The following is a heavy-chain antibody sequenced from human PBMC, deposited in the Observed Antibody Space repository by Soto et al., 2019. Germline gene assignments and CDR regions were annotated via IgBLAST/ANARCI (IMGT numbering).Heavy chain of an antibody. V-gene: IGHV1-46*01. J-gene: IGHJ5*02. CDR1: GYPFTAYY. Sequence: SVKVSCKASGYPFTAYYIHWIRQAAGQGLQWMGRVNPSVNSTTYAEKFQGRVTVTWDTSTSTVFLEMISLRYEDSALYYCARGPPRGAYTTHFDHWGQGSLVTVSS. CDR2: VNPSVNST. CDR3: ARGPPRGAYTTHFDH. D-gene: IGHD1-1*01.